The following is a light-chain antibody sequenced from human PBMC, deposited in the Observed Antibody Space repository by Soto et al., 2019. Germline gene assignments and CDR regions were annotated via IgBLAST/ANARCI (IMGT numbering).Light chain of an antibody. V-gene: IGLV2-14*01. J-gene: IGLJ3*02. Sequence: QSALTQPASVSGSPGQSITISCTATSSDVGAYNSVSWYQQHPGKAPKLMIYEVSNRPSWVSHRFSGSKSGDTASLTISGLLTEDEADYYCSSSTTGSTLTWVFGGGTKLTVL. CDR2: EVS. CDR1: SSDVGAYNS. CDR3: SSSTTGSTLTWV.